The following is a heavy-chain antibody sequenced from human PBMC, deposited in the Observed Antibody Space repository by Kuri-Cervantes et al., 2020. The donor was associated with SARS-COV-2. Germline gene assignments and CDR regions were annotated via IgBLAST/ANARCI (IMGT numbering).Heavy chain of an antibody. V-gene: IGHV3-23*01. CDR2: ISGSGGST. CDR3: ARDASYSGSYGSFQH. D-gene: IGHD1-26*01. Sequence: GESLKISCAASGFTFSSYAMSWVRQAPGKGLEWVSAISGSGGSTYYADSVKGRFTISRDNSKNTLYLQMNALKTEDTAVFYCARDASYSGSYGSFQHWGQGTLVTVFS. CDR1: GFTFSSYA. J-gene: IGHJ1*01.